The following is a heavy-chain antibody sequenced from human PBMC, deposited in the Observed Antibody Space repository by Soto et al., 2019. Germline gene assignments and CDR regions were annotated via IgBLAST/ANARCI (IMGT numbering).Heavy chain of an antibody. CDR2: ISAKNGNT. Sequence: ASVKVSCEASGYTFTSYGISWLRQAPGQGLEWMGWISAKNGNTYYAQKLQGRVTMSTDTSTSTAYMELSSLRSEDTAVYYCARGGHSSSWYGGLGAFDIWGQGTMVTVSS. CDR1: GYTFTSYG. V-gene: IGHV1-18*01. D-gene: IGHD6-13*01. J-gene: IGHJ3*02. CDR3: ARGGHSSSWYGGLGAFDI.